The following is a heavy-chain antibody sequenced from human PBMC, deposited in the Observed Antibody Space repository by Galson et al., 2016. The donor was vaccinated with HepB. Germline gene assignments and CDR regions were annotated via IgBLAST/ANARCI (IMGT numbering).Heavy chain of an antibody. CDR2: ISSRSSTI. J-gene: IGHJ5*02. CDR1: GFTFTRHS. Sequence: SLRLSCAASGFTFTRHSMNWVRQAPGKGLEWVSYISSRSSTIYYADSVKGRFTISRDNAKNSVYLQMNSLRDEDTAVYYCARDGRTYFYDSGVYYNWFDPWGQGTLVTVSS. D-gene: IGHD3-22*01. CDR3: ARDGRTYFYDSGVYYNWFDP. V-gene: IGHV3-48*02.